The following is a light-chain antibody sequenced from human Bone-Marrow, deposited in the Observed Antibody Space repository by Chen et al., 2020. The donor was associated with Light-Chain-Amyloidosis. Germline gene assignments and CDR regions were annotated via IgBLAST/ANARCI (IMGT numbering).Light chain of an antibody. Sequence: EIVLTQSPGTLSLSPGEGANLSCRTSQTNSSNYLTWYQQKFGQAPRLLIYGSSSRATGIPDRFTGSGSGTDFTLTINRLEPEDFAMYYCQQYGTSPLTFGEGTKVEIK. CDR1: QTNSSNY. V-gene: IGKV3-20*01. CDR2: GSS. J-gene: IGKJ4*01. CDR3: QQYGTSPLT.